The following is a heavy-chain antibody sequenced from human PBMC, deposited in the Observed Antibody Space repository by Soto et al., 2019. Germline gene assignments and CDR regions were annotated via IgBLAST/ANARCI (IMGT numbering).Heavy chain of an antibody. CDR2: ISGSGGST. J-gene: IGHJ4*02. V-gene: IGHV3-23*01. D-gene: IGHD3-22*01. CDR3: AKSYSNYYESSGRPLYY. CDR1: GFTFSSYA. Sequence: EVQLLESGGGLVQPGGSLRLSCAASGFTFSSYAMSWVRQAPGKGLEWVSAISGSGGSTYYADSVKGRFTISRDNSKNTLYLQMNSLRAEDTAVYYCAKSYSNYYESSGRPLYYWGQGTLVTVAS.